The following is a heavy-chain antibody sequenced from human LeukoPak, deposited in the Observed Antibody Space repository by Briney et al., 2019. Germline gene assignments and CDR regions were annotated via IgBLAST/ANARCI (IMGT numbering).Heavy chain of an antibody. Sequence: GSLRLSCAASGFTSSSYEMNWIRQPPGKGLEWIGSIYYSGSTYYNPSLKSRVTISVDTSKNQFSLKLSSVTAADTAVYYCARVVVAAQDWVGHYHMDVWGKGTTVTISS. D-gene: IGHD2-15*01. CDR1: GFTSSSYE. CDR3: ARVVVAAQDWVGHYHMDV. CDR2: IYYSGST. J-gene: IGHJ6*03. V-gene: IGHV4-39*01.